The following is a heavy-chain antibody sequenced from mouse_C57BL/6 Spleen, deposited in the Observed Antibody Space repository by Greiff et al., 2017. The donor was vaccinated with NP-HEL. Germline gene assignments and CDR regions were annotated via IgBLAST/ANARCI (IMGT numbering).Heavy chain of an antibody. Sequence: VQLQQSGPGLVQPSQRLSITCTVSGFSLTSYGVHWVRQSPGKGLEWLGVIWSGGSTDYNAAFISRLSISKDNSKSHVFFKMNSLQADDTAIYYCASYDYDWFAYWGQGTLVTVSA. J-gene: IGHJ3*01. D-gene: IGHD2-4*01. CDR1: GFSLTSYG. CDR2: IWSGGST. V-gene: IGHV2-2*01. CDR3: ASYDYDWFAY.